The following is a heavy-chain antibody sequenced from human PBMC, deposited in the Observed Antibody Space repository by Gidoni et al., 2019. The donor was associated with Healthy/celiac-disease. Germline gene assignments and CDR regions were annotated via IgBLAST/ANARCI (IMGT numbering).Heavy chain of an antibody. CDR2: ISYDGSNK. CDR3: AKVDAAILGYFDY. D-gene: IGHD2-2*02. Sequence: QVQLVESGGGVVQPGRSLRLSCAASGFTFSSYGMHWVRQAPGKGLEWVAVISYDGSNKYYADSVKGRFTISRDNSKNTLYLQMNSLRAEDTAVYYCAKVDAAILGYFDYWGQGTLVTVSS. V-gene: IGHV3-30*18. J-gene: IGHJ4*02. CDR1: GFTFSSYG.